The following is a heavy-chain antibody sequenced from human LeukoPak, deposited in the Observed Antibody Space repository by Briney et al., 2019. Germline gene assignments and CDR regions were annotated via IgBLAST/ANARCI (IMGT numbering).Heavy chain of an antibody. V-gene: IGHV1-46*01. CDR3: ERDPEIQLWAFDY. J-gene: IGHJ4*02. Sequence: ASVKVSCKASGYTFTSYYMHWVRQAPGQGLKWMGIINPSGGSTSYAQKFQGRVTMTRDTSTSTVYMELSSLRSEDTAVYYCERDPEIQLWAFDYWGQGTLVTVSS. D-gene: IGHD5-18*01. CDR1: GYTFTSYY. CDR2: INPSGGST.